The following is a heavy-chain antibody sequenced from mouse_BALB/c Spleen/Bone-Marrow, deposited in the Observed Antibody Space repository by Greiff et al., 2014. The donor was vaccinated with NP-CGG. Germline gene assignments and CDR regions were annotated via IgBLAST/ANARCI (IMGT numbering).Heavy chain of an antibody. CDR1: GFDFSRYW. J-gene: IGHJ3*01. CDR3: ARLGWFAWFAY. CDR2: INPDSSTI. V-gene: IGHV4-1*02. Sequence: VESGGSLKLSCAASGFDFSRYWMSWVRQAPGKGLEWIGEINPDSSTINYTPSLKDKFIISRDNAKNTLYLQMSKVRSEDTALYYCARLGWFAWFAYWGQGTLVTVSA. D-gene: IGHD1-1*02.